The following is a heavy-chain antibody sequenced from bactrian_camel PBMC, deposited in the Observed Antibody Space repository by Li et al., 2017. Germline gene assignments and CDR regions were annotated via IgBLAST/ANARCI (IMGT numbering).Heavy chain of an antibody. CDR2: IDNRDGRP. D-gene: IGHD2*01. V-gene: IGHV3S63*01. Sequence: VQLVESGGGSVQAGGSLRLSCAPSTYSSTTFCIGWFRQNPGQEREAVAIIDNRDGRPTYADSVKGRFTISKDNARNWLDLQMDSLEPGDTARYYCAADRRRHGPPSLRPGDYSVWGQGTQVTVS. CDR1: TYSSTTFC. J-gene: IGHJ4*01. CDR3: AADRRRHGPPSLRPGDYSV.